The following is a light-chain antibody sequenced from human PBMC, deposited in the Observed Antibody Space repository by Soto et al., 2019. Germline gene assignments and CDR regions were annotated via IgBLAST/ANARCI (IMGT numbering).Light chain of an antibody. CDR2: DNN. CDR1: SSNIGALYD. V-gene: IGLV1-40*01. J-gene: IGLJ2*01. CDR3: QSYANSLSGHVV. Sequence: QSVLTQPPSVSGAPGQRVTISCTGSSSNIGALYDVNWYQQLPGTAPKLLIYDNNNRPSGVPDRFSGSKSGTSASLAITGLQAEDEADYYCQSYANSLSGHVVFGGGTKLTVL.